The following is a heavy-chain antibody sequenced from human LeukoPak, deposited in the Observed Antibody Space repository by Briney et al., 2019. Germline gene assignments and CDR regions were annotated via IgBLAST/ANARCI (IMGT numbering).Heavy chain of an antibody. J-gene: IGHJ2*01. Sequence: QPGGSLRLSCEASGFTFGTYGMTWVRQAPGKGLEWVSGITGSSTWTYYADSVRGRFTISRDNSKNTLHLQMNNLTADDTAIYYCARELVSLRTGYFDLWGRGTLVTVSS. CDR3: ARELVSLRTGYFDL. V-gene: IGHV3-23*01. CDR2: ITGSSTWT. CDR1: GFTFGTYG. D-gene: IGHD3/OR15-3a*01.